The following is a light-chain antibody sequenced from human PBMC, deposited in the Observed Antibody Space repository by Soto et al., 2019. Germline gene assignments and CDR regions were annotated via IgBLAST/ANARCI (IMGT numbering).Light chain of an antibody. CDR1: QDIKNY. Sequence: DIQMTQSPSSLSASVGDRVTINCQASQDIKNYLNWYQQKPGKAPKLLIYEASNLETGVPSRFSGSGSGRSFTFTIRSLQPEDIATYYCQQCDDFITFGGGTRIEIK. CDR3: QQCDDFIT. J-gene: IGKJ4*01. CDR2: EAS. V-gene: IGKV1-33*01.